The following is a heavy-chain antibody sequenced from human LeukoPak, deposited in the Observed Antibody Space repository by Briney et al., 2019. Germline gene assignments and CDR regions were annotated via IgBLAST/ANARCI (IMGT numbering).Heavy chain of an antibody. Sequence: ASVKVSCKASGYTFTSYGISWVRQAPGQGLEGMGWISAYNGNTNYAQKLQGRVTMTTDTSTSTAYMELRSLRSDDTAVYYCARDRYYDFWSGADFDYWGQGTLVTVSS. CDR1: GYTFTSYG. V-gene: IGHV1-18*01. J-gene: IGHJ4*02. D-gene: IGHD3-3*01. CDR3: ARDRYYDFWSGADFDY. CDR2: ISAYNGNT.